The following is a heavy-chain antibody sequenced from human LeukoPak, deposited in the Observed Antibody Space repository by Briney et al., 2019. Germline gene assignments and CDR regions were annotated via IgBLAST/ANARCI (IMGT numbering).Heavy chain of an antibody. V-gene: IGHV3-23*01. D-gene: IGHD3-22*01. Sequence: GGSLRLSCAASRFTLSSYAMSWVRQAPGKGLEWVSGISDSGGSTYYADSVKGRFTISRDNSKNTLYLQMNSLRAEDTAVYYCARDLGQYYDTSDNWFDPWGQGTLVTVSS. CDR2: ISDSGGST. J-gene: IGHJ5*02. CDR3: ARDLGQYYDTSDNWFDP. CDR1: RFTLSSYA.